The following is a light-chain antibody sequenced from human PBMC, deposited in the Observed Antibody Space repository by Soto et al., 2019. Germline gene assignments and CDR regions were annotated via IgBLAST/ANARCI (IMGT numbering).Light chain of an antibody. CDR2: AAS. J-gene: IGKJ5*01. V-gene: IGKV1-39*01. CDR1: QSISSY. CDR3: QQSYSTPIT. Sequence: DIQMTQSPSSLSASVGDRVTITCRASQSISSYLHWYQQKPGKAPKLLIYAASNLQGGVPSRFSGSGSGTDFTLTIGSLQPDDFATYYCQQSYSTPITFGQGTRLENK.